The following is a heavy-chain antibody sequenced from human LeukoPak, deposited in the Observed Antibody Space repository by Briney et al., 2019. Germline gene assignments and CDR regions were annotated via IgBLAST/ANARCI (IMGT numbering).Heavy chain of an antibody. CDR2: IKKDGSQK. CDR1: GFTFSDKW. CDR3: ARVGWELLNLHFDP. D-gene: IGHD1-26*01. J-gene: IGHJ5*02. V-gene: IGHV3-7*03. Sequence: GGSLRLSCVASGFTFSDKWMSWVRQAPGKGPEWVASIKKDGSQKYYVDSVKGRFTISRDNAQNSLYLQMNSLRVEDTAIYTCARVGWELLNLHFDPWGQGTLVTVSS.